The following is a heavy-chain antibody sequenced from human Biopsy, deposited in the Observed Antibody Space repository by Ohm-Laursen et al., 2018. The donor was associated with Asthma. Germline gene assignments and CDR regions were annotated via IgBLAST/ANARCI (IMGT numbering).Heavy chain of an antibody. CDR3: ARTYYDFLTGQVKDVFGV. Sequence: ASVTVSCNASGYNFISFAIHWVRQAPGQRLEWIGWVNTGNGDTKYSQKFQGRVTITRDTSASTAYMELRSLRSEDTATYYCARTYYDFLTGQVKDVFGVWGQGTMVTVSS. J-gene: IGHJ3*01. D-gene: IGHD3-9*01. CDR2: VNTGNGDT. CDR1: GYNFISFA. V-gene: IGHV1-3*04.